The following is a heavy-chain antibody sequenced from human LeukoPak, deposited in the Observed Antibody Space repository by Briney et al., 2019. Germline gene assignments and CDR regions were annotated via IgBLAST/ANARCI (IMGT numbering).Heavy chain of an antibody. Sequence: ASVKVSCKASGYTFTNYYIHWVRQAPGQGLEWMGIINPSGGSTIYAQKFQGRVTMTRDTSTSTVYMELSSLRPDDTAVYYCARSVVSGDYWGQGTLVTVSS. D-gene: IGHD2-2*01. CDR1: GYTFTNYY. J-gene: IGHJ4*02. CDR2: INPSGGST. V-gene: IGHV1-46*01. CDR3: ARSVVSGDY.